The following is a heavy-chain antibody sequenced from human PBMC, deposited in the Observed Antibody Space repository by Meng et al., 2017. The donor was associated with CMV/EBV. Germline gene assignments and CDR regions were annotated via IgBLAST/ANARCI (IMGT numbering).Heavy chain of an antibody. Sequence: QLQLQESGPGLVRPSETRSRPCTVAGGSISSYYWSWIRQPAGKGLEWIGRIYTSGSTNYNPSLKSRVTMSVDTSKNQFSLKLSSVTAADTAVYYCARSMVVAGDWFDPWGQGTLVTVSS. D-gene: IGHD2-15*01. V-gene: IGHV4-4*07. CDR2: IYTSGST. J-gene: IGHJ5*02. CDR3: ARSMVVAGDWFDP. CDR1: GGSISSYY.